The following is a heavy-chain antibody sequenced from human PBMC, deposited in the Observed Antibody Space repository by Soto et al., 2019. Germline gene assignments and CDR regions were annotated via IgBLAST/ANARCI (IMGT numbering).Heavy chain of an antibody. D-gene: IGHD6-19*01. J-gene: IGHJ4*02. CDR1: GFSFSSYG. CDR2: IWYDGSNK. V-gene: IGHV3-33*01. CDR3: AIERVAVSGTDFDY. Sequence: GGSLRLSCAASGFSFSSYGLHWVRQAPGKGLEWVAVIWYDGSNKYYADSVKGRFTISRDNSMYTLYLQMNSLRAEDTAVYYCAIERVAVSGTDFDYWGEGTLVTVSS.